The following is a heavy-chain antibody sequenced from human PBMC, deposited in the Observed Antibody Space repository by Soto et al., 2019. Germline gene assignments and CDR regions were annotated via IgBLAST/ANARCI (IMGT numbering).Heavy chain of an antibody. V-gene: IGHV4-59*08. Sequence: PSETLSLTCGVYGGSFSGYYWSWIRQPPGKGLEWIGFIYYAGSTKYNPSLNSRVTISVDTSKNQFSLTVTSVTAADTAVYYCARRIVATETVDYWGQGTLVTVSS. CDR3: ARRIVATETVDY. D-gene: IGHD5-12*01. J-gene: IGHJ4*02. CDR1: GGSFSGYY. CDR2: IYYAGST.